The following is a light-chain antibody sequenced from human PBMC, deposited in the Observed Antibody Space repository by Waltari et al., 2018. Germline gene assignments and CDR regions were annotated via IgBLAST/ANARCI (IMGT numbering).Light chain of an antibody. CDR2: GAS. Sequence: EIVLTQSPGTLSLSPGERATLSCRASQSVSSTYLAWYQQKPGQTPRLLIYGASSRATGIPDRFSGSGSGTDFTLTPSRLEPEDFAVYYCQQYGIPPYTFGQGTKLEIK. J-gene: IGKJ2*01. CDR3: QQYGIPPYT. V-gene: IGKV3-20*01. CDR1: QSVSSTY.